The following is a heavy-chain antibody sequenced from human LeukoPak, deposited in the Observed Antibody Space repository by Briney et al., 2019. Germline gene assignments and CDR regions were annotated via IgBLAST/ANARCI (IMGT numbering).Heavy chain of an antibody. J-gene: IGHJ4*02. V-gene: IGHV3-33*01. CDR1: GFTFSSYG. CDR3: ARDAHTSWGSHGPGY. CDR2: IWYDGSNK. D-gene: IGHD7-27*01. Sequence: PGGSLRLSCAASGFTFSSYGMHWVRQAPGKGLEWVAVIWYDGSNKYYADSVKGRFTISRDNSKNTLYLQMNSLRAEDTAVYYCARDAHTSWGSHGPGYWGQGTLVTVSS.